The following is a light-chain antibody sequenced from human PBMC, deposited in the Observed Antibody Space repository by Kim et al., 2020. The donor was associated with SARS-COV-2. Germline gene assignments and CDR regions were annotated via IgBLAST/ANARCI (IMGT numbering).Light chain of an antibody. V-gene: IGKV1-39*01. CDR2: AAS. CDR1: QSISSY. Sequence: TVGDRVTITCRASQSISSYLNWYQQKPGKAPKLLIYAASSLQSGVPSRFSGSGSGTDFTLTISSLQPEDFATYYCQQSYSTLGVTFGPGTKVDIK. J-gene: IGKJ3*01. CDR3: QQSYSTLGVT.